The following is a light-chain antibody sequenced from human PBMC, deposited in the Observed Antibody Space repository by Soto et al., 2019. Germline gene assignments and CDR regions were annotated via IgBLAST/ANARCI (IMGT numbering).Light chain of an antibody. CDR2: GAS. CDR3: QQYNIWPRT. J-gene: IGKJ1*01. V-gene: IGKV3-15*01. CDR1: QSVSSN. Sequence: IVMPQSHATLSVSPGERATLSCMASQSVSSNLAWYQQKPGQAPRLLIYGASTRATGIPARFSGSGSGTEFTLTISSLQSEDFAVYYCQQYNIWPRTFGQ.